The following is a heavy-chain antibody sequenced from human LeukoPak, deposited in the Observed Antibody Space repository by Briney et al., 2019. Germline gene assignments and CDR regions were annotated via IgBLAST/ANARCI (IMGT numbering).Heavy chain of an antibody. CDR3: TRSGYRHPYHFDS. V-gene: IGHV3-23*01. D-gene: IGHD3-22*01. Sequence: AGGSLRLSCAASGFTFSSYAMNWVRQAPGKGLEWVSGINSSGGGTYHADSVKGRFTISRDNSKNTLSLQMNSLRVEDTAIYYCTRSGYRHPYHFDSWGQGTLVTVSS. CDR1: GFTFSSYA. J-gene: IGHJ4*02. CDR2: INSSGGGT.